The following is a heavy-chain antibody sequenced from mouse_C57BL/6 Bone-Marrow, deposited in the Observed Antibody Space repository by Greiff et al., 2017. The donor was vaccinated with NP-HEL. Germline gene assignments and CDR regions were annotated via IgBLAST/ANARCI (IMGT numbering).Heavy chain of an antibody. CDR2: INPYNGGT. J-gene: IGHJ2*01. V-gene: IGHV1-19*01. D-gene: IGHD1-1*01. Sequence: VQLQQSGPVLVKPGASVKMSCTASGYTFTDYYMNWVKQSHGKSLEWIGVINPYNGGTSYNQKFKGKDTLTVDKTSSTAYMELNSLTSEDSAVYYCERGYYYGSGYISSGPYWGQGTTLTVAS. CDR1: GYTFTDYY. CDR3: ERGYYYGSGYISSGPY.